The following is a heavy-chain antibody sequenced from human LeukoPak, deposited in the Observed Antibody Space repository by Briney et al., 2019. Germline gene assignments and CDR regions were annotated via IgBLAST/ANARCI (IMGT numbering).Heavy chain of an antibody. D-gene: IGHD3-16*01. J-gene: IGHJ4*02. V-gene: IGHV3-30*02. CDR3: AKLGSVIVGVDY. Sequence: GGSLRLSCAASGFTFISYGMHWVRQAPGKGLEWVAFIRYDGSNKYYADFVKARFTISRDNSKNTLYLQMNSLRAEDTAVYYCAKLGSVIVGVDYWGQGTLVTVSS. CDR1: GFTFISYG. CDR2: IRYDGSNK.